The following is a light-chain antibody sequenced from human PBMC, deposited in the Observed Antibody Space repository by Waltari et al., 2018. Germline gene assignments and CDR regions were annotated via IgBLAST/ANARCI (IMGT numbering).Light chain of an antibody. J-gene: IGKJ1*01. Sequence: AIQMIQSPSSLSASVGDRVTIACRASQGIGNELGWYQQKPGKAPKLLNYAASSLHSGVPSSFSGSGSGTDFALTISSLQPEDFATYYCLQDYSYPWTFGQGTKVEIK. CDR1: QGIGNE. V-gene: IGKV1-6*01. CDR2: AAS. CDR3: LQDYSYPWT.